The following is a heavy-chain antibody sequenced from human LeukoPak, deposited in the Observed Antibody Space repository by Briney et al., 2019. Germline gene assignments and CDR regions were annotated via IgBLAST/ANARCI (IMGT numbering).Heavy chain of an antibody. J-gene: IGHJ4*02. CDR2: FHATGSS. V-gene: IGHV4-4*07. Sequence: SETLSLTCTVSGGSIDNYYWSWIRQPAGKGLEWIGRFHATGSSSYNPSLKSRVTMSADKSETQFSLKVTSVTAADTAVYYCARDTGSFDLWGPGTLATVSS. CDR3: ARDTGSFDL. D-gene: IGHD1-26*01. CDR1: GGSIDNYY.